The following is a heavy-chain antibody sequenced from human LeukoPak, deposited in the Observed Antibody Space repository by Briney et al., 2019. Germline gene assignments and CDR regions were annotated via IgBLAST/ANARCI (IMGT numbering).Heavy chain of an antibody. CDR1: GYSISSGYY. D-gene: IGHD3-10*01. Sequence: SETLSLTCTVSGYSISSGYYWGWIRQPPGKGLEWIGSIYHSGSTNYNPSLKSRVTISVDKSKNQFSLKLSSVTAADTAVYYRARIDYYGSGSPYYYGMDVWGQGTTVTVSS. J-gene: IGHJ6*02. CDR3: ARIDYYGSGSPYYYGMDV. V-gene: IGHV4-38-2*02. CDR2: IYHSGST.